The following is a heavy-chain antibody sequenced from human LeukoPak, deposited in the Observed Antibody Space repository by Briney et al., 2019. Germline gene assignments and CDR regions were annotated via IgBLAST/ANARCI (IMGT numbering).Heavy chain of an antibody. CDR2: IYYTGRT. V-gene: IGHV4-59*01. D-gene: IGHD6-6*01. J-gene: IGHJ4*02. CDR3: ARWGSIAVARFDY. CDR1: GGSISSYY. Sequence: SETLSLTCTVSGGSISSYYWSWIRQPPGKGLEWIGYIYYTGRTNYNPYLTSRVNISVDTSKNQFSLNLTSVTAADTAVYYCARWGSIAVARFDYWGQGTLVTVSS.